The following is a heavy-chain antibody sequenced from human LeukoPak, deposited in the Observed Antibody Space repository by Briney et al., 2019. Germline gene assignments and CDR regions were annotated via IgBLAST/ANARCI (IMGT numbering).Heavy chain of an antibody. Sequence: PSETLSLTCTVFGGSISSYYWSWIRQPPGKGLEWIGYIYYSGSTNYNPSLKSRVTISVDTSKNQFSLKLSSVTAADTAVYYCARHSLGQYYYDSSGSDGAFDIWGQGTMVTVSS. J-gene: IGHJ3*02. CDR1: GGSISSYY. V-gene: IGHV4-59*08. CDR2: IYYSGST. D-gene: IGHD3-22*01. CDR3: ARHSLGQYYYDSSGSDGAFDI.